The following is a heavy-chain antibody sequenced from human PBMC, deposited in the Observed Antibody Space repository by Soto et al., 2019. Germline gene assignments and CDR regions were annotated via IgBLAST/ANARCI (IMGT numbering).Heavy chain of an antibody. CDR2: ITGSGVST. CDR1: GFTFSSYA. CDR3: AKDAKKTSGWFLDS. Sequence: PWGSLRLSCAASGFTFSSYAMTWVRQAPGKGLEWVSAITGSGVSTYHADSVKGRFTISRDNSANTLYLQMNGLSAEDTAVYYCAKDAKKTSGWFLDSWGPGTLVTVSA. V-gene: IGHV3-23*01. J-gene: IGHJ4*02. D-gene: IGHD6-19*01.